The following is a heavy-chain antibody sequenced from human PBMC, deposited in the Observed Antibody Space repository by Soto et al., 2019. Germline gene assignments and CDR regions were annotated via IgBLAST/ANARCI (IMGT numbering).Heavy chain of an antibody. CDR2: ISSSSTTI. V-gene: IGHV3-48*02. CDR3: ARSPYYYDSSNYYGY. Sequence: EVPLVESGGGLVQPGGSLRLSCAASGFTFSSYGMNWVRQAPGKGLEWVSYISSSSTTIYYADSVKGRFTIFRDNAXNSLYLQLNSLRDEDTAVYYCARSPYYYDSSNYYGYWGQGTLVTVSS. CDR1: GFTFSSYG. D-gene: IGHD3-22*01. J-gene: IGHJ4*02.